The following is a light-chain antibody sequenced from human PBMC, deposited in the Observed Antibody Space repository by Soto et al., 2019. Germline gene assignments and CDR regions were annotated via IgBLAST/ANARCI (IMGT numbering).Light chain of an antibody. CDR2: HAS. CDR1: QSISNW. CDR3: QQYNSYS. Sequence: DIQMTQSPSTLPASVGDRVTITSRASQSISNWLAWYQKRPGTATKLLIYHASNLESGVPSRFSGSGSGTEFTLTISSLQPDDFATYYCQQYNSYSFGQGTKVDIK. J-gene: IGKJ1*01. V-gene: IGKV1-5*01.